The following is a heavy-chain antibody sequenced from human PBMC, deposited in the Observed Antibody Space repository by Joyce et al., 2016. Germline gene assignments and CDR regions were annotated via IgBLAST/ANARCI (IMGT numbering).Heavy chain of an antibody. Sequence: EVQLLESGGGLVQPGGSLTLSCAASGFTFNNYGLTWVRQAPGNGLEGGSSISDMGGSTYYADSVRDRFTISRDNSKNTLFLQMTSLTAEYTAVYYCAKDRPYSTYYYFYYMDVWGKGTTVTVSS. CDR3: AKDRPYSTYYYFYYMDV. D-gene: IGHD4-11*01. CDR1: GFTFNNYG. V-gene: IGHV3-23*01. CDR2: ISDMGGST. J-gene: IGHJ6*03.